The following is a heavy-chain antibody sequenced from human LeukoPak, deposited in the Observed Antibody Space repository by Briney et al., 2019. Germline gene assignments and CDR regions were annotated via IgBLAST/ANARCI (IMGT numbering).Heavy chain of an antibody. V-gene: IGHV3-48*01. Sequence: GGSLRLSCAASGFTFSSYSMNWVRQAPGKGLEWVSYISSSGSNIYYADSVKGRFTISRDNAKNSLYLQMNSLRAEDTAVYYCARDGGPKRREDYWGQGTLVTVSS. CDR1: GFTFSSYS. D-gene: IGHD3-16*01. J-gene: IGHJ4*02. CDR3: ARDGGPKRREDY. CDR2: ISSSGSNI.